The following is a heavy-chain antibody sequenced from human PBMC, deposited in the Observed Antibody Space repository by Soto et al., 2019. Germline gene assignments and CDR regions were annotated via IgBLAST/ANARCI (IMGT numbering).Heavy chain of an antibody. D-gene: IGHD3-22*01. CDR2: ISAYNSNT. Sequence: ASVKVSCYASGYTFTTYGICFLHQPPGPGLGWMGWISAYNSNTNYAQKLQGRVTMTTDSSTRTAYMELRSLISDDTAVYYCARDLNYYDSSGPQGYWFDPWGQGTLVTVS. CDR3: ARDLNYYDSSGPQGYWFDP. CDR1: GYTFTTYG. J-gene: IGHJ5*02. V-gene: IGHV1-18*04.